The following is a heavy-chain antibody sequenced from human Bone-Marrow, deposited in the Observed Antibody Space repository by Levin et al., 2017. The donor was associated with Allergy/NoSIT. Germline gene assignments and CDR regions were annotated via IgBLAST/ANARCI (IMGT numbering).Heavy chain of an antibody. Sequence: SLKISCIASGFSFNTYEMNWVRQAPGKGLEWISYISGSGNTVYYADSVKGRFTISRDNARNSLYLHMNSLRPEDTAVYYCAGKPLSSWLYWYFDLWGRGTLVTVSS. CDR1: GFSFNTYE. J-gene: IGHJ2*01. CDR2: ISGSGNTV. V-gene: IGHV3-48*03. CDR3: AGKPLSSWLYWYFDL. D-gene: IGHD6-19*01.